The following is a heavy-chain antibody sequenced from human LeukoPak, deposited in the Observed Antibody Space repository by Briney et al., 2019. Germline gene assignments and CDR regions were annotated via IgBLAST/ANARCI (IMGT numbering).Heavy chain of an antibody. J-gene: IGHJ4*02. CDR1: GYAFTSFG. CDR3: ARVNSPYYNILTGYFY. D-gene: IGHD3-9*01. Sequence: GASVKVSCKASGYAFTSFGITWVRQAPVHGLEWGGWSSASNGNTKYAQKFQGRVAMTTDTSTSTAYMELSSLRSDDTAVYYCARVNSPYYNILTGYFYWGQGTLVTVSS. V-gene: IGHV1-18*01. CDR2: SSASNGNT.